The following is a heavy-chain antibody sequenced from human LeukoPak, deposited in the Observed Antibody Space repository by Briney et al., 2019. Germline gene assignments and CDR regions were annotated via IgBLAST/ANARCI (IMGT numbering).Heavy chain of an antibody. J-gene: IGHJ4*02. CDR3: ARDPLDYFDY. CDR1: GFTFSNFW. Sequence: QAGGSLRLSCAASGFTFSNFWMSWVRQAPGKGLAWVANIKHDGSEKYYVDSVKGRFTISRDNAKNSLYLQMNSLRVEDTAVYYCARDPLDYFDYWGQGSLVTVSS. CDR2: IKHDGSEK. D-gene: IGHD1-1*01. V-gene: IGHV3-7*01.